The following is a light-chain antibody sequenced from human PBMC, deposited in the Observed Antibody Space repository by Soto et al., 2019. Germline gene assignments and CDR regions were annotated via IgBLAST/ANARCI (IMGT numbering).Light chain of an antibody. CDR1: QSISSY. CDR2: AAS. V-gene: IGKV1-39*01. Sequence: DIQMTQSPSSLSASVGDRVTITCRASQSISSYLNWYQQKPGKAPKLLIYAASSLQSGVPSRFSGSGSGTDFTLIISSLQPEDFATYYCQQSYSTSRTFGGGTKVEIK. CDR3: QQSYSTSRT. J-gene: IGKJ4*01.